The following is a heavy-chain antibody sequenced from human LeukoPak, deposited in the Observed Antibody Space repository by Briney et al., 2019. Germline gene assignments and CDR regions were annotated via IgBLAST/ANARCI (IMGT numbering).Heavy chain of an antibody. J-gene: IGHJ5*02. CDR1: GGSISSGDYY. CDR2: IYYSGST. V-gene: IGHV4-30-4*02. Sequence: PSETVSLTCTVSGGSISSGDYYWSWIRQPPGKGLEWIGYIYYSGSTYYNPSLKSRVTISVDTSKNQFSLKLSSVTAADTAVYYCARGCSGGSCYSEPLDPWGQGTLVTVSS. CDR3: ARGCSGGSCYSEPLDP. D-gene: IGHD2-15*01.